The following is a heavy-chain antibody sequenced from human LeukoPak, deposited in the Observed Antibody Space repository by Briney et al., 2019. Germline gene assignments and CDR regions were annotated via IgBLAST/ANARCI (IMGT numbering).Heavy chain of an antibody. V-gene: IGHV3-23*01. CDR3: ARVPHDYYDILTGYYMPVIDY. J-gene: IGHJ4*02. Sequence: GGSLRLSCAASGFTFSSYAMSWVRQAPGKGLEWVSAISGSGGSTYYADSVKGRFTISRDNSKNTLYLQMNSLRAEDTAVYYCARVPHDYYDILTGYYMPVIDYWGQGTLVTVSS. CDR1: GFTFSSYA. CDR2: ISGSGGST. D-gene: IGHD3-9*01.